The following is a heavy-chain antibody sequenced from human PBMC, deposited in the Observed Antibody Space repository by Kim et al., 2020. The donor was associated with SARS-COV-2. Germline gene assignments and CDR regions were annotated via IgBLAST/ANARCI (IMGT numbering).Heavy chain of an antibody. J-gene: IGHJ3*02. V-gene: IGHV4-34*01. D-gene: IGHD3-10*01. CDR3: ARVRLYGQGAFDI. Sequence: YNPYLKSRVTISVDTSKNQFSRKLSSVTAADTAVYYCARVRLYGQGAFDIWGQGTMVTVSS.